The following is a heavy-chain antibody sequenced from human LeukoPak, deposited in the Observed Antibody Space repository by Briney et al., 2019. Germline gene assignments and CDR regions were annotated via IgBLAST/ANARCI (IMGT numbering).Heavy chain of an antibody. CDR2: INSDGSST. V-gene: IGHV3-74*01. D-gene: IGHD2-15*01. Sequence: GGSLRLSCAASGFTFSRYWMHWVRQGPGKGLVWVSRINSDGSSTSYADSVKGRFTISRDNAKDTLYLQMNSLRAEDTAVYYCAREYSTGFDPWGQGTLVTVSS. J-gene: IGHJ5*02. CDR3: AREYSTGFDP. CDR1: GFTFSRYW.